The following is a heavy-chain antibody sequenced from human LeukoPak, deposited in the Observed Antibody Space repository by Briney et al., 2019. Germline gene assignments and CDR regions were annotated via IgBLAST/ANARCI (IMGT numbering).Heavy chain of an antibody. CDR3: ARDSTDGVIPRELHPPFDY. D-gene: IGHD1-26*01. CDR1: GFTFSSYA. Sequence: GGSLRRSCAASGFTFSSYAMHWVRQAPGKGLEWVAVVISYDGSNKYYADSVKGRFTISRDNSKNTLYLQMNSLRAEDTAVYYCARDSTDGVIPRELHPPFDYWGQGTLVTVSS. J-gene: IGHJ4*02. V-gene: IGHV3-30-3*01. CDR2: ISYDGSNK.